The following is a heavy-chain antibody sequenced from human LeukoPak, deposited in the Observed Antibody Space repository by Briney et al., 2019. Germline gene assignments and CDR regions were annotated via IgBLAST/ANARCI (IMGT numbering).Heavy chain of an antibody. CDR1: GFTFTSYS. D-gene: IGHD3-22*01. CDR2: IRSSSSYI. CDR3: ARGSDSSGYFTDAFDI. V-gene: IGHV3-21*01. J-gene: IGHJ3*02. Sequence: PGGSLRLSCAASGFTFTSYSMNWVRQAPGKGLEWVSSIRSSSSYIYYADSVKSRFTISRDNAKNSLYLQMNSLRAEDTAVYYCARGSDSSGYFTDAFDIWGQGTMVTVSS.